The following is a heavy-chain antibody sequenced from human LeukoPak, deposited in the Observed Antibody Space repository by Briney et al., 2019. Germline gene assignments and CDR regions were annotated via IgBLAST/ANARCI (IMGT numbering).Heavy chain of an antibody. D-gene: IGHD6-19*01. Sequence: PGGSLRLSCAASGFTFITYTMNWVRQAPGKGLEWVSYISSSSNTIYYADSVKGRFTISRGNAKNSLYLQMNSLRAEDTAVYYCARDMVGYSNGPALFDYWGQGTLVTVSS. CDR2: ISSSSNTI. V-gene: IGHV3-48*01. CDR1: GFTFITYT. J-gene: IGHJ4*02. CDR3: ARDMVGYSNGPALFDY.